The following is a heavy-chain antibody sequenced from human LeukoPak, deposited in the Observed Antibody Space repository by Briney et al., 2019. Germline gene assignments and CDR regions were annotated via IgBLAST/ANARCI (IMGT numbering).Heavy chain of an antibody. V-gene: IGHV3-21*01. CDR3: TRDGSGSGDC. Sequence: GGSLRLSCAAPGFTFNIFGMNWVRQAPGKGLEWVSSISSDATHIYYADSVKGRFTISRDNARNSLFLEMNSLRAEDTAVYYCTRDGSGSGDCWGQGTLVTVSS. D-gene: IGHD2-15*01. CDR2: ISSDATHI. J-gene: IGHJ4*02. CDR1: GFTFNIFG.